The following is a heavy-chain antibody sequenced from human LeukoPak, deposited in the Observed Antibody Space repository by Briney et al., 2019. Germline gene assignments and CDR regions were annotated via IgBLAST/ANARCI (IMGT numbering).Heavy chain of an antibody. D-gene: IGHD3-9*01. CDR2: ISSSSSYI. Sequence: GGSLRLSCAASGFTFSSYSMNWVRQAPGKGLEWVSSISSSSSYIYYADSVKGRFTISSDNAKNSLYLQMNSLRAEDTAVYYCARDSLNYDILTGYDYWGQGTLVTVSS. CDR1: GFTFSSYS. J-gene: IGHJ4*02. CDR3: ARDSLNYDILTGYDY. V-gene: IGHV3-21*01.